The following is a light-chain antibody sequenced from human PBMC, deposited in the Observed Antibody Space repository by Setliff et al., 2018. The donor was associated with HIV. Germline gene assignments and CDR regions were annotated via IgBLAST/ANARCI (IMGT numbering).Light chain of an antibody. CDR2: DVT. Sequence: QSALTQPRSVSGSPEQAVTISCTGTRSDISTYNYVSWYQQHPGKAPKLMIYDVTKRPSGVPDRFSGSKSGNTASLTISGLQAEDEADYYCCSYGGNSVSYVFGTGTKVTVL. J-gene: IGLJ1*01. CDR1: RSDISTYNY. V-gene: IGLV2-11*01. CDR3: CSYGGNSVSYV.